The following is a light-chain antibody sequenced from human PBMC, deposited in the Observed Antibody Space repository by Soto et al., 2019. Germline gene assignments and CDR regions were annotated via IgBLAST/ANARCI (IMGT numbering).Light chain of an antibody. Sequence: EIVMTQSPATLSVSPGAGATLSCRASQGIGDTLAWYQQKPGQTPSLLSYDTSIRATGVPARFSGSRSGAEFTLTISSLQSEEFAVYYCQHYVTWPLTFGGGTKVE. V-gene: IGKV3-15*01. CDR1: QGIGDT. CDR3: QHYVTWPLT. J-gene: IGKJ4*01. CDR2: DTS.